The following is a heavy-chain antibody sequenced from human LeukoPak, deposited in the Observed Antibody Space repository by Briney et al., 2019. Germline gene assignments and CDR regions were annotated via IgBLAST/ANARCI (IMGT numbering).Heavy chain of an antibody. V-gene: IGHV3-7*01. CDR2: IKQDGSEK. CDR1: GFTFSGYW. D-gene: IGHD6-13*01. J-gene: IGHJ4*02. CDR3: AKDGDNIAEAPFDY. Sequence: SGGSLRLSCAASGFTFSGYWMSWVRQAPGKGLEWVANIKQDGSEKYYVDSVKGRFTISRDNPKNSLYLQMNSRRAEDTAVYYCAKDGDNIAEAPFDYWGQGTLVTVSS.